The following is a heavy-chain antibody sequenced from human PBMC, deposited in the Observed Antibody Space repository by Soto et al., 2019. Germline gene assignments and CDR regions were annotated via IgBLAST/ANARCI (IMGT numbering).Heavy chain of an antibody. Sequence: MRVSCKAVGVTCSNFGRRRISQTKGKGLEWVAVISYDGSNKYYADSVKGRFTISRDNSKNTLYLQMNSLRAEDTAVYYCARNYGDCARDYYYGMDVWGQGTTVTVSS. CDR3: ARNYGDCARDYYYGMDV. J-gene: IGHJ6*02. CDR2: ISYDGSNK. V-gene: IGHV3-30*19. D-gene: IGHD4-17*01. CDR1: GVTCSNFG.